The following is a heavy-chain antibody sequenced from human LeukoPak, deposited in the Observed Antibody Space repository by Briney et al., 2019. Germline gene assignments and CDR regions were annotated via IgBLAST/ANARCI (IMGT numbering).Heavy chain of an antibody. Sequence: SETLSLTCSVSGGSISSRTYYWGWIRQPPGKGLEWIGSIYYSGSTYYNPSFKSRVTISVDTSKNQFSLKLNSVTAADTAVYYCARQWGWAYFYYMDVWGKGTTVTISS. CDR1: GGSISSRTYY. CDR3: ARQWGWAYFYYMDV. J-gene: IGHJ6*03. V-gene: IGHV4-39*01. D-gene: IGHD3-16*01. CDR2: IYYSGST.